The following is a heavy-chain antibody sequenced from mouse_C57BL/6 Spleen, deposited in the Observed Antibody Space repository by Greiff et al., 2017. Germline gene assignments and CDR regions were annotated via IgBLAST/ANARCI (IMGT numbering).Heavy chain of an antibody. J-gene: IGHJ2*01. CDR3: TRDCLPAFDY. D-gene: IGHD2-10*01. Sequence: EVMLVESGGGLVKPGGSLKLSCAASVFTFSSYAMSWVRQTPEKRLEWVATISDGGSYTYYPDNVKGRFTISRDNAKNNLYLQMSHLKSEDTAMYYCTRDCLPAFDYWGQGTTLTVSS. V-gene: IGHV5-4*01. CDR1: VFTFSSYA. CDR2: ISDGGSYT.